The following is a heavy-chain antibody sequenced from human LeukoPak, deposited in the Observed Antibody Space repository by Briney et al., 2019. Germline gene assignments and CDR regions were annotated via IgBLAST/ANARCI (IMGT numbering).Heavy chain of an antibody. Sequence: RVASVKVSCKASGYTFTSYGISWVRQAPGQGLEWMGWISAYNGNTNYAQKLQGRVTMTTDTSTSTAYMELRSLRSEDTAVYYCARGLLRLGEWGDAFDIWGQGTMVTVSS. CDR1: GYTFTSYG. J-gene: IGHJ3*02. V-gene: IGHV1-18*01. CDR3: ARGLLRLGEWGDAFDI. CDR2: ISAYNGNT. D-gene: IGHD3-16*01.